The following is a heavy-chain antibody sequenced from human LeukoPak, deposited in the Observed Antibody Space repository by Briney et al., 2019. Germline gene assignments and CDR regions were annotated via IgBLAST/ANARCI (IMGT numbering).Heavy chain of an antibody. CDR2: IYPGDSDT. CDR1: GYSFTSYW. J-gene: IGHJ4*02. V-gene: IGHV5-51*01. D-gene: IGHD4-23*01. CDR3: ARCPIAVVPGDYGGNTGDY. Sequence: GESLKISCXGSGYSFTSYWIGWVRQMPGKGLEWMGIIYPGDSDTRYSPSFQGQVTISADKSISTAYLQWSSLKASDTAMYYCARCPIAVVPGDYGGNTGDYWGQGTLVTVSS.